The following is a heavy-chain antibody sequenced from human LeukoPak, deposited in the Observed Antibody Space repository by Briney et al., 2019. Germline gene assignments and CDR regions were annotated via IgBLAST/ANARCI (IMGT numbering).Heavy chain of an antibody. D-gene: IGHD4-17*01. J-gene: IGHJ6*03. CDR1: GFTFTSSA. CDR3: AADRGPTVTTPRGHYYYYMDV. CDR2: IAVGSGNT. Sequence: SVKVSCKASGFTFTSSAMQWVRQARGQRLEWIGWIAVGSGNTNYAQKFQERVTITRDMSTSTAYMELSSLRSEDTAVYYCAADRGPTVTTPRGHYYYYMDVWGKGTTVTVSS. V-gene: IGHV1-58*02.